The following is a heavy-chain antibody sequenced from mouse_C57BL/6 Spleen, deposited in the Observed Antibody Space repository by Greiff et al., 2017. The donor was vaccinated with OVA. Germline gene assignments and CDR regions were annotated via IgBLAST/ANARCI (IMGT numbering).Heavy chain of an antibody. V-gene: IGHV1-58*01. J-gene: IGHJ4*01. CDR1: GYTFTSYG. CDR2: IYIGTGYT. D-gene: IGHD2-1*01. CDR3: ARGGKTFYYAMDY. Sequence: EVQRVESGAELVRPGSSVKMSCKTSGYTFTSYGINWVKQRPGQGLEWIGYIYIGTGYTEYNEKFKGKATLTSDTSSSTAYMQLSSLTSEDSAIYFCARGGKTFYYAMDYWGQGTSVTVSS.